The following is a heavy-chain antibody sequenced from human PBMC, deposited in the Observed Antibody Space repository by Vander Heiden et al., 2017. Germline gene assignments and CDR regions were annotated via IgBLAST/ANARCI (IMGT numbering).Heavy chain of an antibody. CDR3: ASGVVVPAAISYYYYGMDV. J-gene: IGHJ6*02. CDR1: GFTVSSNY. V-gene: IGHV3-53*01. D-gene: IGHD2-2*02. Sequence: EVQLVESGGGLIQPGGSLRLSCAASGFTVSSNYMSWVRQAPGKGLEWVSVIYSGGSTYYADSVKGRFTISRDNSKNTLYLQMNSLRAEDTAVYYCASGVVVPAAISYYYYGMDVWGQGTTVTVSS. CDR2: IYSGGST.